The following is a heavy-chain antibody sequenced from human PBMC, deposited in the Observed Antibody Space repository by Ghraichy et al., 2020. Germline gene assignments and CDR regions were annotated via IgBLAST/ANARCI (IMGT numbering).Heavy chain of an antibody. J-gene: IGHJ3*02. CDR3: ARDSVGATLPGAFDI. CDR2: IIPILGIA. V-gene: IGHV1-69*04. Sequence: SVKVSCKASGGTFSSYAISWVRQAPGQGLEWMGRIIPILGIANYAQKFQGRVTITADKSTSTAYMELSSLRSEDTAVYYCARDSVGATLPGAFDIWGQGTMVTVSS. CDR1: GGTFSSYA. D-gene: IGHD1-26*01.